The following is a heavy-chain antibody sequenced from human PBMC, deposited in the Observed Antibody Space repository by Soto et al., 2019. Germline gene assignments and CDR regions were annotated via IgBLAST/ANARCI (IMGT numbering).Heavy chain of an antibody. Sequence: GSLRLSCAASGFNFGVFGMHWVRQAPGKGLEWLSVLSYEGSEEYYADSVRGRFTISRDNSKNTLFLQMDSLRVDDTGVYYCALTRRSSLLEVAGPGFEYWGQGTLVTVSS. CDR3: ALTRRSSLLEVAGPGFEY. V-gene: IGHV3-30*03. J-gene: IGHJ4*02. D-gene: IGHD6-19*01. CDR1: GFNFGVFG. CDR2: LSYEGSEE.